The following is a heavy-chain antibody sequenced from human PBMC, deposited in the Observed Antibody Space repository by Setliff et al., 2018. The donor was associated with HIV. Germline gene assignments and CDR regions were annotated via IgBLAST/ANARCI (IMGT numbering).Heavy chain of an antibody. Sequence: PSETLSLTCTVSGDSLSDYYWSWIRQHPGKGLEWIGYINYSGSTYYNPSLKSRLNISLDTSKNQFSLKLSSVTATDTAVYFWARALGYCSTTSCYAEYFDYWGQGTVVTVPQ. J-gene: IGHJ4*02. CDR3: ARALGYCSTTSCYAEYFDY. V-gene: IGHV4-31*03. CDR1: GDSLSDYY. CDR2: INYSGST. D-gene: IGHD2-2*01.